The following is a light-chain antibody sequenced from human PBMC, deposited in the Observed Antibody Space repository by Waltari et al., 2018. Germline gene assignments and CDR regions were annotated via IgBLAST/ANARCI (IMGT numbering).Light chain of an antibody. J-gene: IGKJ4*01. V-gene: IGKV2D-29*02. Sequence: DIVVTQTPLSLSVTPGQPDSISCKSNQSLLQSDGRTFLSWYLQKPGQSPQVLIYDVSSRFLGVSGRFSGSGSGTDFTLKMSRVEAEDVGLYYCMQSVQAPSFGGGTKLGIK. CDR1: QSLLQSDGRTF. CDR2: DVS. CDR3: MQSVQAPS.